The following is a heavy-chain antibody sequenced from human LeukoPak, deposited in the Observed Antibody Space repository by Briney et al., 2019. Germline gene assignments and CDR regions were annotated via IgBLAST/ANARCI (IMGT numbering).Heavy chain of an antibody. V-gene: IGHV4-59*01. Sequence: SETLSLTCTVSGGTISSYYWSWIRQPPGKGLEWIGYIYYSGSTNYNPSLKSRVTISVDTSKNQFSLKLSSVTAADTAVYYCAREGWYYYDSSGENAFDIWGQGTMVTVSS. D-gene: IGHD3-22*01. J-gene: IGHJ3*02. CDR1: GGTISSYY. CDR2: IYYSGST. CDR3: AREGWYYYDSSGENAFDI.